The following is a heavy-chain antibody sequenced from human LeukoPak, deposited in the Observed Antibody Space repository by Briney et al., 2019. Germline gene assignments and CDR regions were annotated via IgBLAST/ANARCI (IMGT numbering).Heavy chain of an antibody. J-gene: IGHJ4*02. CDR2: TSSSSSII. D-gene: IGHD3-10*01. V-gene: IGHV3-48*02. Sequence: PGGSLRLSCAASGFTFSSFAMNWVRQAPGKGLEWVSYTSSSSSIISYADSVKGRFTISRDNARNSLFLQMNSLRDDDTAVYYCARGVGSGSSYYFDCWGQGTLVTVSS. CDR3: ARGVGSGSSYYFDC. CDR1: GFTFSSFA.